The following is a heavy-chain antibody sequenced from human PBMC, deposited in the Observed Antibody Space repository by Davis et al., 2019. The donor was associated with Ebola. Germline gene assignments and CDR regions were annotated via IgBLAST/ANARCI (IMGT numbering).Heavy chain of an antibody. CDR2: IGGTGTA. D-gene: IGHD3-16*01. V-gene: IGHV3-23*01. CDR3: AKVGRSDAFDM. Sequence: PGGSLRLSCAASGFTFRSDVMSWVRQAPGKGRERGRSIGGTGTAYYAHSVKGRFTISRENSRNTLYAQMNSLRGEDTAIYYCAKVGRSDAFDMWGPGTVVTVSS. J-gene: IGHJ3*02. CDR1: GFTFRSDV.